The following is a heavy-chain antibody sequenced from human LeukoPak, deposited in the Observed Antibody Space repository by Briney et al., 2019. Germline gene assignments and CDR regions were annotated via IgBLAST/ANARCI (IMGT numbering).Heavy chain of an antibody. V-gene: IGHV3-48*01. CDR2: ISSSSSTI. CDR1: GFSFSSYS. D-gene: IGHD3-22*01. CDR3: ARVAGDSYYDSSGYWGAYYFDY. Sequence: RGSMRLSCAASGFSFSSYSMNWVRHAPGKGREWVSYISSSSSTIYYADSVKGRFTISRDNAKNSLYLQMNSLRAEDTAVYYCARVAGDSYYDSSGYWGAYYFDYWGQGTLVTVSS. J-gene: IGHJ4*02.